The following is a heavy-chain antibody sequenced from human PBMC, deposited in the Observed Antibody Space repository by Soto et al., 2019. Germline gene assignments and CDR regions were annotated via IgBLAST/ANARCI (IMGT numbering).Heavy chain of an antibody. V-gene: IGHV5-51*01. D-gene: IGHD3-22*01. J-gene: IGHJ4*02. Sequence: PGESLKISCKGSGYSFTSYWIGWVRQMPGKGLEWMGIIYPGDSDTRYSPSFQGQVTISADKSISTAYLQWSSLKASDTAMYYWARHYYFSSVYISTPLYFNSGAQGTLVTVSS. CDR3: ARHYYFSSVYISTPLYFNS. CDR2: IYPGDSDT. CDR1: GYSFTSYW.